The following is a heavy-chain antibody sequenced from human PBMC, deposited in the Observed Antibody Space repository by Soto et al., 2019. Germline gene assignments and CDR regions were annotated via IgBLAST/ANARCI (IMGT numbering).Heavy chain of an antibody. J-gene: IGHJ4*02. D-gene: IGHD1-26*01. CDR2: AHHSGRT. CDR3: ARSEATGLDY. V-gene: IGHV4-4*02. CDR1: GGSMSSSNW. Sequence: QVQLQESGPGLVKPSGTLSLTCTVSGGSMSSSNWWNWVRQSPGQGLEWIGEAHHSGRTNYNPSLKSRVTISVDKSKHHFSLKLSSVTAADTAVYYCARSEATGLDYWGQGTLVTVSS.